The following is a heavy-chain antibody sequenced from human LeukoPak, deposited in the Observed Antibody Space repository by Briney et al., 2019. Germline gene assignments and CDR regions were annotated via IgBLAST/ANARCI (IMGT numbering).Heavy chain of an antibody. V-gene: IGHV1-18*04. J-gene: IGHJ4*02. CDR2: ISAYNGNT. Sequence: ASVKVSCKASGYTFTNYYIHWVRQAPGQGLEWMGWISAYNGNTNYAQKLQGRVTMTTDTSTSTAYMELRSLRSDDTAVYYCARGGGVVGARFLDYWGQGTLVTVSS. D-gene: IGHD1-26*01. CDR3: ARGGGVVGARFLDY. CDR1: GYTFTNYY.